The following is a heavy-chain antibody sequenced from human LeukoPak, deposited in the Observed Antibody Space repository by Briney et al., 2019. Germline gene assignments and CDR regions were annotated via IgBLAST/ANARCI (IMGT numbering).Heavy chain of an antibody. CDR2: IYYSGGT. D-gene: IGHD3-10*01. CDR3: ARHENRVTLNWFDP. Sequence: SETLSLTCTVSGGSISSSSYYWGWIRQPPGKGLEWIGSIYYSGGTYYNPSLKSRVTISVDTSKNQFSLKLSSVTAADTAVYYCARHENRVTLNWFDPWGQGTLVTVSS. CDR1: GGSISSSSYY. V-gene: IGHV4-39*01. J-gene: IGHJ5*02.